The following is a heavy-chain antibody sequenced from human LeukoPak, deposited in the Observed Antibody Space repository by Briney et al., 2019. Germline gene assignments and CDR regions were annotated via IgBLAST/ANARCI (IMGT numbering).Heavy chain of an antibody. J-gene: IGHJ4*02. V-gene: IGHV4-39*07. Sequence: SETLSLTCTVSGGSISSSSYYWGWIRQPPGKGLEWIGSIYYSGSTYYNPSLKSRVTISVDTSKNQFSLKLSSVTAADTAVYYCARVRGLRVYYYDSSGYSGIDYWGQGTLVTVSS. CDR3: ARVRGLRVYYYDSSGYSGIDY. CDR2: IYYSGST. CDR1: GGSISSSSYY. D-gene: IGHD3-22*01.